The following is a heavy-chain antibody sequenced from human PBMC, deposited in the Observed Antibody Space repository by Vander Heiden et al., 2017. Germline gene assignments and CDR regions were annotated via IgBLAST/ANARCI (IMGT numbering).Heavy chain of an antibody. J-gene: IGHJ4*02. D-gene: IGHD2-21*02. Sequence: EVQLLESGGGLVQPGGSLRLPCAASGFTFSSYGMNWVRQAPGKGLEWVSVISGNGGTTFYADSVKGRFTISRDNSRNTVSLQMNTLRAEDTAVYYCGVGDSLHYWGQGALVTVSS. V-gene: IGHV3-23*01. CDR2: ISGNGGTT. CDR3: GVGDSLHY. CDR1: GFTFSSYG.